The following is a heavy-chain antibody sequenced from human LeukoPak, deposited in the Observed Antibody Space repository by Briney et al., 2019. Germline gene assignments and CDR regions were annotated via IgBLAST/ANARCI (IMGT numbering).Heavy chain of an antibody. D-gene: IGHD3-10*01. CDR2: VSGSGGST. V-gene: IGHV3-23*01. CDR3: ARQIGPDY. J-gene: IGHJ4*02. CDR1: GFTFSSYA. Sequence: GGSLRLPCAASGFTFSSYAMTWVRQAPGKGLEWVSAVSGSGGSTYYADSVKGRFTISRDNSKNTLYLQMNSLRAEDTAVYYCARQIGPDYWGQGTLVTVSS.